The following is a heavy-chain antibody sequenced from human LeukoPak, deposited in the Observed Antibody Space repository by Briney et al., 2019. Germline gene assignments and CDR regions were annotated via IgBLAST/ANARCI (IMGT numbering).Heavy chain of an antibody. Sequence: PGGSLRLSCAASGFTFDDYAMHWVRQAPGKGLEWVSGISWNSGSIGYVDSVKGRFTISRDNAKNSLYLQMNSLRAEDTAVYYCASHMVATFIDYWGQGTLVTVSS. D-gene: IGHD2-21*01. CDR1: GFTFDDYA. J-gene: IGHJ4*02. V-gene: IGHV3-9*01. CDR2: ISWNSGSI. CDR3: ASHMVATFIDY.